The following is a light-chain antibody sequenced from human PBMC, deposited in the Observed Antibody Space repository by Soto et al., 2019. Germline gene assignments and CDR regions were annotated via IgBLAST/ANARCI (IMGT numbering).Light chain of an antibody. J-gene: IGKJ4*01. CDR1: QGVTTN. Sequence: EIVMTQSPATLSVSPGERATLSCRASQGVTTNLAWYQQKPGQAPSLLIYGASTRATGIPARFSGSGSGTEFTLNISSLQSEDVAVYYCQQYNTWPRTFGGGTKVESK. CDR2: GAS. V-gene: IGKV3-15*01. CDR3: QQYNTWPRT.